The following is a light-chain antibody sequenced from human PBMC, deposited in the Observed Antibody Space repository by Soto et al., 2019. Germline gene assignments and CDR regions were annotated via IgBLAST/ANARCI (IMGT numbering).Light chain of an antibody. CDR2: DVS. J-gene: IGLJ1*01. Sequence: SALTQPASVSGSPGQSITISCTGTSSDVGGYNYVSWYQQHPGKAPKLMIYDVSNRPSGVSNRFSGSKSGNTASLTISGLLTEDEADYYCSSYTSALYVFGTGTKSPS. CDR1: SSDVGGYNY. V-gene: IGLV2-14*01. CDR3: SSYTSALYV.